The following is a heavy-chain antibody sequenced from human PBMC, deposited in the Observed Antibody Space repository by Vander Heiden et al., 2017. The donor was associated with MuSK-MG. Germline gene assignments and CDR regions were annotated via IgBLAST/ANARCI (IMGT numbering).Heavy chain of an antibody. J-gene: IGHJ4*02. Sequence: QEQLVQSGAEVKKPGASVKVPCKASGYNFPGYYMHWVRQAPGQGLEWMGWINPTTGGTKYAPKFQGRVTMTRDTSISTAYMELSGLRSDDTAVYYCARSPHYFDTSGSQIKIFDYWGQGTLGTV. CDR1: GYNFPGYY. V-gene: IGHV1-2*02. D-gene: IGHD3-22*01. CDR2: INPTTGGT. CDR3: ARSPHYFDTSGSQIKIFDY.